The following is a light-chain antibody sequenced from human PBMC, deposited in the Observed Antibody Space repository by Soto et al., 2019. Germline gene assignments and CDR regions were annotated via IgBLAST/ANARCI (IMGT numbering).Light chain of an antibody. Sequence: EVVLTQSRGTLSLSPGERATLSCRASQSVSSTYLAWYQQKPGQAPRLLIYGASSRASGIPDRFSGSGSGTDFTLTISRLDPEDFAVYYCQQYGRSSLTFGPGTKVDIK. V-gene: IGKV3-20*01. CDR2: GAS. CDR3: QQYGRSSLT. CDR1: QSVSSTY. J-gene: IGKJ3*01.